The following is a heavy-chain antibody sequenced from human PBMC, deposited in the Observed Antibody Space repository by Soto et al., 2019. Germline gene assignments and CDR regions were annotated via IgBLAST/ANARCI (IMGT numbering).Heavy chain of an antibody. V-gene: IGHV3-7*01. J-gene: IGHJ4*02. Sequence: EVQLVESGGGLVQPGGSLRLSCAASGFTFSRYSMSWVRQAPGKGLEWVANINQDGSEKDYVDSVRGRFTISRDNAKTSLYLQMNSLRAEDTAVYYRVRGRSSSDYWGQGTLVTVSS. CDR1: GFTFSRYS. D-gene: IGHD6-6*01. CDR3: VRGRSSSDY. CDR2: INQDGSEK.